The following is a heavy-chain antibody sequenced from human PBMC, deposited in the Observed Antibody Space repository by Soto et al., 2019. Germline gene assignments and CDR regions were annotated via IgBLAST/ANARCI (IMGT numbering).Heavy chain of an antibody. CDR2: ISSSSSYI. CDR1: GFTFSSYS. J-gene: IGHJ5*02. Sequence: PGGSLRLSCAASGFTFSSYSMNWVRQAPGKGLEWVSSISSSSSYIYYADSVMGRFTISRDNAKNSLYLQMNCLRAADTAVYYCARAYYGSGSYYNRLGPSHNWFDPWGQGTLVTVSS. D-gene: IGHD3-10*01. CDR3: ARAYYGSGSYYNRLGPSHNWFDP. V-gene: IGHV3-21*01.